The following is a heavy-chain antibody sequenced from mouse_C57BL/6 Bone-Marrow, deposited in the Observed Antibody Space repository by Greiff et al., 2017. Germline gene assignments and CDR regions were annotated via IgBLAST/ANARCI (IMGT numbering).Heavy chain of an antibody. CDR1: GYTFTDHT. CDR3: ASGGYPVGYFDY. V-gene: IGHV1-78*01. CDR2: IYPRDGST. J-gene: IGHJ2*01. Sequence: VKLMESDAELVKPGASVKISCKVSGYTFTDHTIHWMKQRPEQGLEWIGYIYPRDGSTKYNEKFKGKATLTADKSSSTAYMQLNSLTSEDSAVYFCASGGYPVGYFDYWGQGTTLTVSS. D-gene: IGHD1-1*01.